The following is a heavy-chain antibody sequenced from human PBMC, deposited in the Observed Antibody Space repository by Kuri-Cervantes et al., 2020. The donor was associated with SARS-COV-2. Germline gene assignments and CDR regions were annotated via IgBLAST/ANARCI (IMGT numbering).Heavy chain of an antibody. D-gene: IGHD2-2*02. CDR3: ARREKDIVVVPAAISNYYYYYMDV. V-gene: IGHV1-18*01. Sequence: ASVKVSCKASGYTFTSYGISWVRQAPGQGLEWMGWISAYNDNTNYAQKLQGRVTMTTDTSTSTAYMELRSLRSDDTAVYYCARREKDIVVVPAAISNYYYYYMDVWGKGTTVTVSS. CDR2: ISAYNDNT. CDR1: GYTFTSYG. J-gene: IGHJ6*03.